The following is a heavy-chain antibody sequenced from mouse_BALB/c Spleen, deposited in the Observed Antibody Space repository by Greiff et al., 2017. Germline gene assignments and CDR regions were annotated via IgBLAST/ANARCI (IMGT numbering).Heavy chain of an antibody. J-gene: IGHJ2*01. V-gene: IGHV1-80*01. D-gene: IGHD1-1*01. Sequence: VQLQQSGAELVRPGSSVKISCKASGYAFSSYWMNWVKQRPGQGLEWIGQIYPGDGDTNYNGKFKGKATLTADKSSSTAYMQLSSLTSEDSAVYFCARRRTGDYGSRNYFDYWGQGTTLTVSS. CDR1: GYAFSSYW. CDR3: ARRRTGDYGSRNYFDY. CDR2: IYPGDGDT.